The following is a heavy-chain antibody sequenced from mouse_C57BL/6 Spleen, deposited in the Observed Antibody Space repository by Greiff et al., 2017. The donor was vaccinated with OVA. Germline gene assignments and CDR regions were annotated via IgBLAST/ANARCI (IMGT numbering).Heavy chain of an antibody. CDR2: IDPSDSYT. V-gene: IGHV1-50*01. CDR3: ARSRTGTWAY. CDR1: GYTFTSYW. Sequence: VKLQQPGAELVKPGASVKLSCKASGYTFTSYWMQWVKQRPGQGLEWIGEIDPSDSYTNYNQKFKGKATLTVDTSSSTAYMQLSSLTSEDSAVYYCARSRTGTWAYWGQGTLGTVSA. D-gene: IGHD4-1*01. J-gene: IGHJ3*01.